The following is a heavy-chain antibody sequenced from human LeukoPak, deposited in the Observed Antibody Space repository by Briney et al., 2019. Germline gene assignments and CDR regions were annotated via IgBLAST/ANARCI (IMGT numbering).Heavy chain of an antibody. D-gene: IGHD3-10*01. CDR1: GGSISSYY. J-gene: IGHJ4*02. CDR3: ARAPGYYGSGSYDY. CDR2: IYYSGST. Sequence: SETLSLTCTVSGGSISSYYWSWLRQPPGKGLEWIGYIYYSGSTNYNPSLKSRVTISVDTSKNQFSLKLSSVTAADTAVYYCARAPGYYGSGSYDYWGQGTLVTVSS. V-gene: IGHV4-59*01.